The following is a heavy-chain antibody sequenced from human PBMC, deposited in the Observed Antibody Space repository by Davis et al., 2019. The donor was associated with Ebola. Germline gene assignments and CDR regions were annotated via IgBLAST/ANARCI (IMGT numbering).Heavy chain of an antibody. D-gene: IGHD2-8*01. Sequence: ASVTVSCQASRYTFTGYYIHWVRQAPGQGLAWMGWINPNNGYTKLPQSFQGRVTMTRDTSIGTAYMELSRLRSDDTAVFLCARASPPEYNVWSRNPRYHYFTMDVWGQGTTVTVSS. J-gene: IGHJ6*02. V-gene: IGHV1-2*02. CDR2: INPNNGYT. CDR3: ARASPPEYNVWSRNPRYHYFTMDV. CDR1: RYTFTGYY.